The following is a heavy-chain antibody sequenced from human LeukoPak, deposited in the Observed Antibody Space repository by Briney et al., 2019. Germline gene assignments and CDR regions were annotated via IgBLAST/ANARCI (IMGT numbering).Heavy chain of an antibody. V-gene: IGHV3-11*04. CDR3: ARVVVANDAFDI. D-gene: IGHD2-15*01. J-gene: IGHJ3*02. CDR1: GFTFSDYY. CDR2: ISSSGSAI. Sequence: GGSLRLSCAASGFTFSDYYMSWIRQAPGKGLEWVSYISSSGSAIFYADSVKGRFTISRDNAKNSLYLQMNSLRAEDTAVYYCARVVVANDAFDIWGQGTMVTVSS.